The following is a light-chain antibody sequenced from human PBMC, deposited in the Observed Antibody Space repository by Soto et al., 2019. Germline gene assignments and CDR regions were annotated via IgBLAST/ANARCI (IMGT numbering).Light chain of an antibody. CDR3: QQSYSTPYT. CDR2: AAS. CDR1: QSISSY. V-gene: IGKV1-39*01. Sequence: DIQMTQSPSSLSASVGDRVTITCRASQSISSYLNWYQQKPGKAPKLLIYAASSLQSGVPSRFSXSGSGTDFTLTISSLQPEDFATYYCQQSYSTPYTFGQGTKLESK. J-gene: IGKJ2*01.